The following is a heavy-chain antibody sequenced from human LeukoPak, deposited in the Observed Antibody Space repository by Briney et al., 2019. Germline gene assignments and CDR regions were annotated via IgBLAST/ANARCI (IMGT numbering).Heavy chain of an antibody. Sequence: PGGSLRLSCAASGFTFSSYWMSWVRQAPGKGLEWVANIKQDGSEKYYVDSVKGRFTISRDNAKNSLYLQMNSLRAEDTAVYYCARGDLRQEVAFDIWGQGTMVTVSS. CDR1: GFTFSSYW. CDR2: IKQDGSEK. V-gene: IGHV3-7*01. CDR3: ARGDLRQEVAFDI. J-gene: IGHJ3*02. D-gene: IGHD2-21*02.